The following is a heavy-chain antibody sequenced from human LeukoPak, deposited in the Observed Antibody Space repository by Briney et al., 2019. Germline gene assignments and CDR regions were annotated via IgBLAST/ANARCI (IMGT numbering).Heavy chain of an antibody. CDR2: IYYSGST. CDR1: GGSISSYY. V-gene: IGHV4-59*12. J-gene: IGHJ6*02. D-gene: IGHD5-12*01. Sequence: SETLSLTCTVSGGSISSYYWSWIRQPPGKGLEWIGYIYYSGSTNYNPSLKSRVTISVDTSKNQFSLKLSSVTAADTAVYYRASGYSGMYYYYYGMDVWGQGTTVTVSS. CDR3: ASGYSGMYYYYYGMDV.